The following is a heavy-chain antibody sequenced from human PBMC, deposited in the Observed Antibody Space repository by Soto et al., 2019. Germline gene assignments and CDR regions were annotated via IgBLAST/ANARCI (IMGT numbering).Heavy chain of an antibody. J-gene: IGHJ5*02. Sequence: SETLSLTCAVSGGSISSSNWWSWVRQPPGKGLEWIGEIYHSGSTNYNPSLKSRVAISVDKSKNQFYLKLSSVTAADTAVFYCSRAHYLSVVVAATGWFDPWGQGTLVTVSS. V-gene: IGHV4-4*02. CDR1: GGSISSSNW. CDR3: SRAHYLSVVVAATGWFDP. CDR2: IYHSGST. D-gene: IGHD2-15*01.